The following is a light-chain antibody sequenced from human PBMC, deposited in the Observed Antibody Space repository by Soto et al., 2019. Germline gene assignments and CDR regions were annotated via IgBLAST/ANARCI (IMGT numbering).Light chain of an antibody. V-gene: IGKV3-20*01. CDR1: QSVTASY. Sequence: EIVLTQSPGTLSLSPGERATLSCRATQSVTASYLAWYQQKPGQAPRLLIYGASSRATGIPDRFSGSGSATDFTLIISRLEPEDFAVYYCQHYGSSLRTFGQGTKVEIK. CDR2: GAS. J-gene: IGKJ1*01. CDR3: QHYGSSLRT.